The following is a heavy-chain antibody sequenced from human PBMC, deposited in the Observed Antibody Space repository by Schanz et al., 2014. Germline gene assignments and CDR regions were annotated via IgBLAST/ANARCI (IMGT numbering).Heavy chain of an antibody. J-gene: IGHJ6*02. CDR2: ISTSNGNT. CDR1: GYTFTSYG. D-gene: IGHD3-10*01. Sequence: QVQLVQSGAEVKKPGASVKVSCKASGYTFTSYGINWVRQAPGQGLEWMGWISTSNGNTNYIQKHQGRVTMTTDASTSTAYMELRSLRSDDTAVYYCARAKRVGDIDVWGQGTTVTDSS. CDR3: ARAKRVGDIDV. V-gene: IGHV1-18*01.